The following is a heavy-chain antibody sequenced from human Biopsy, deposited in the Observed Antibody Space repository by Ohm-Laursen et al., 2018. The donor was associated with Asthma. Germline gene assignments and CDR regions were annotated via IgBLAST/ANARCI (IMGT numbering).Heavy chain of an antibody. CDR3: ARCQVGYSSGWSLLLKKIYYPGMDV. J-gene: IGHJ6*02. V-gene: IGHV1-69*01. CDR1: GGTFSNFA. CDR2: IMTVFGTT. Sequence: ASSVKVSCKAPGGTFSNFAISWVRQAPGQGLEWLGGIMTVFGTTNYAQKFQGRVTITADESTSTAYMEVTSLRSEDTAIYYCARCQVGYSSGWSLLLKKIYYPGMDVWGQGTAVTVSS. D-gene: IGHD6-19*01.